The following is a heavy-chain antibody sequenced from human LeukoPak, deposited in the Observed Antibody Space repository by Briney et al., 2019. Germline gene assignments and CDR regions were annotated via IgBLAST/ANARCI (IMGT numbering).Heavy chain of an antibody. J-gene: IGHJ5*02. CDR2: IYYSGST. CDR1: SGSFSGYY. V-gene: IGHV4-30-4*08. D-gene: IGHD3-10*01. CDR3: ARGLTGYYYGSGSYYNVAGVYNWFDP. Sequence: PSETLSLTCAVYSGSFSGYYWSWIRQPPGKGLEWIGYIYYSGSTYYNPSLKSRVTISVDTSKNQFSLKLSSVTAADTAVYYCARGLTGYYYGSGSYYNVAGVYNWFDPWGQGTLVTVSS.